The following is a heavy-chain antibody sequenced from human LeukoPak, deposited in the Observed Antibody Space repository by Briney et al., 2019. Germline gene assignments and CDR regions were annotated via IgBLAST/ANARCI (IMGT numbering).Heavy chain of an antibody. V-gene: IGHV3-53*01. J-gene: IGHJ4*02. CDR2: IYSGGTT. CDR3: AREHNGDYVDY. CDR1: GFTVSSNS. D-gene: IGHD4-17*01. Sequence: PGGSLRLSCAASGFTVSSNSMSWVRQAPGKGLEWVSVIYSGGTTYYADSVKGRFTISRDNSKNTLYLQMNSLRAEDTAVYYCAREHNGDYVDYWGQGTLVTVSS.